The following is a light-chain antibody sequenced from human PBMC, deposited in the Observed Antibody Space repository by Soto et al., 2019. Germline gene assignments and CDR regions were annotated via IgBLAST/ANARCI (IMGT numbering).Light chain of an antibody. V-gene: IGLV2-8*01. CDR2: EVS. Sequence: QSVLTQPPSASGSPGQSVTISCTGSSSDVAGYNFVSWYQQHPGKAPKLMIYEVSKRPSGVPDRFSGSKSGNTASLTVSGLQADDEADYYCSSYAASNTFVFGIGTKLTVL. CDR1: SSDVAGYNF. J-gene: IGLJ1*01. CDR3: SSYAASNTFV.